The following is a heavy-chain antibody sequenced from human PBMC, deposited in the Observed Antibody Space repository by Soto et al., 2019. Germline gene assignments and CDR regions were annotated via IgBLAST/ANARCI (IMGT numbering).Heavy chain of an antibody. Sequence: SETLSLTCTVSGGAIGNYYWNWIRQPPGKGLEWIGYIYYSVNTNFTSYDPSLKSRITISVDTSKNRVSLNLSSVTAADTAVYYCARGHCTDGGCYHLDSWGQGTLVTVSS. CDR3: ARGHCTDGGCYHLDS. V-gene: IGHV4-59*01. CDR2: IYYSVNT. D-gene: IGHD2-8*01. CDR1: GGAIGNYY. J-gene: IGHJ4*02.